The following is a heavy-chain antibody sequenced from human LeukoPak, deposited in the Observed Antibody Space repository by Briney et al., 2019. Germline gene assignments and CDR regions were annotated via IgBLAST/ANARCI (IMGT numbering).Heavy chain of an antibody. CDR2: IYKGGNT. CDR1: GFPLRSTY. J-gene: IGHJ4*02. D-gene: IGHD2-15*01. CDR3: ASRHCSGGGCYFAGADPFDY. Sequence: GGALGLSFAASGFPLRSTYVSWVRPAPGKGLGWGSGIYKGGNTYYIDSVKGRFTIPRDTSKNTLYPQMNSLRAEDTAVYYCASRHCSGGGCYFAGADPFDYWGQGTLVTVSS. V-gene: IGHV3-53*01.